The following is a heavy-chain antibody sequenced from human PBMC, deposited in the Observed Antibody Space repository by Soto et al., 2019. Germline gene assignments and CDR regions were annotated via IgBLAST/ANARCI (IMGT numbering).Heavy chain of an antibody. J-gene: IGHJ3*02. CDR1: GYTITVLL. CDR3: ATPFSIVVVPAAIPLAFAI. V-gene: IGHV1-24*01. D-gene: IGHD2-2*01. Sequence: ASVKVSRKISGYTITVLLMHWVRQTPGKGLEWMGGFDPEDGETIYAQKFQGRVTMTEDTSTDTAYMELSSLRSEDTAVYYCATPFSIVVVPAAIPLAFAIWGQGTMVTVSS. CDR2: FDPEDGET.